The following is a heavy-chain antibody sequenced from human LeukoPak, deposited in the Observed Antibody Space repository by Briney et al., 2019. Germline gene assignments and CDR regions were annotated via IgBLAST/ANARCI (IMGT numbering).Heavy chain of an antibody. Sequence: GGSLRLSCAASGFTFDEYGMSWVRQAPGKGLEWVSGINWNGGSTGYADSVKGRFTISRDNAKNSLYLQMNSLRAEDTAVYYCARDFHRRYYDSSGYNAFDIWGQGTMVTVSS. CDR2: INWNGGST. V-gene: IGHV3-20*04. D-gene: IGHD3-22*01. J-gene: IGHJ3*02. CDR3: ARDFHRRYYDSSGYNAFDI. CDR1: GFTFDEYG.